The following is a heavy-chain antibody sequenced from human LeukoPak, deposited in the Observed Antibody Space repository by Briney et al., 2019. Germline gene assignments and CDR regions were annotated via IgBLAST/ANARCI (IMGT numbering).Heavy chain of an antibody. J-gene: IGHJ4*02. Sequence: ASVKVSCKASGYTFTSYGISWVRQAPGQGLEWMGWISAYNGNTNYAQKLQGRVTMTTDTSTSTAYMELRSLRSDDTAVYYCASTYCYDSSGYYFDYWGQGTLVTVSS. D-gene: IGHD3-22*01. CDR2: ISAYNGNT. CDR1: GYTFTSYG. CDR3: ASTYCYDSSGYYFDY. V-gene: IGHV1-18*01.